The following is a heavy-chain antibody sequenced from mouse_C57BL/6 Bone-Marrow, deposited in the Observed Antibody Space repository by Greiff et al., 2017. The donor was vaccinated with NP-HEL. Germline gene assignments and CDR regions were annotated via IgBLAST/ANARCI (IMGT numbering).Heavy chain of an antibody. CDR3: ARRGSIYYYGSSHYGDY. Sequence: QVQLQQPGAELVMPGASVKLSCKASGYTFTSYWMHWVKQRPGQGLEWIGEIDPSDSYTNYNQKFKGKSTLTVDKSSSTAYMQLSSLTSEDSAVYYCARRGSIYYYGSSHYGDYWGQGTSVTVSS. J-gene: IGHJ4*01. D-gene: IGHD1-1*01. CDR1: GYTFTSYW. CDR2: IDPSDSYT. V-gene: IGHV1-69*01.